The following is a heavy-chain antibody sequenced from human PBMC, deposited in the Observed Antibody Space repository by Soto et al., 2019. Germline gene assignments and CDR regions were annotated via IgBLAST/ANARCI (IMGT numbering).Heavy chain of an antibody. D-gene: IGHD2-21*02. J-gene: IGHJ5*02. CDR2: IFSSGST. CDR1: GGSITDYS. Sequence: SETLSLTCTVSGGSITDYSWVWIRQPAGKGLEWIGRIFSSGSTNYNPSLKGRITMSLDTSKNQFSLKLNSATATGTAVYFCARDQGVVVTADNWFDPWGQGILVTVSS. CDR3: ARDQGVVVTADNWFDP. V-gene: IGHV4-4*07.